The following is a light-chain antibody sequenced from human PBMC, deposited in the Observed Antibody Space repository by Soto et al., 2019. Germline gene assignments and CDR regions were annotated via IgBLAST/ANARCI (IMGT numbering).Light chain of an antibody. CDR3: SAYSRSPHRVL. CDR1: SSDIGSYDY. Sequence: QSALTQPASVSGSPGQSITISCAGSSSDIGSYDYVSWYQHPPGTAPKLLIFEVTYRFSGVSGRFSASRSANTASLTISGLQPEDEAIYYCSAYSRSPHRVLFGGGTKLTVL. V-gene: IGLV2-14*01. J-gene: IGLJ2*01. CDR2: EVT.